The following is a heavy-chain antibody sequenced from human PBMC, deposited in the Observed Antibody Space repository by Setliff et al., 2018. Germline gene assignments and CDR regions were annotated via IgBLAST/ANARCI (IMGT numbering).Heavy chain of an antibody. D-gene: IGHD3-10*01. V-gene: IGHV4-59*08. CDR1: GGSINSPY. CDR3: ARPMVRGLTSRFCFDP. Sequence: PSETLSLTCTVSGGSINSPYWSWVRQPPWKGLEWIGYISYTGSTSYNPSLKSRVTISIDTSKTQFSLKLDSVTAADTAVYYCARPMVRGLTSRFCFDPWGQGTLVTVSS. CDR2: ISYTGST. J-gene: IGHJ5*02.